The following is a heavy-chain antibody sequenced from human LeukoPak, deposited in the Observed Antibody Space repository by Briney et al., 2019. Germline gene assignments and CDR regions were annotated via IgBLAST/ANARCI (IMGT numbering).Heavy chain of an antibody. CDR2: IYYSGST. Sequence: PSETLSLTCTVSGGSISSYYWSWIRQPPGKGLEWIGYIYYSGSTNYNPSLKSRVTISVDTSKNQFSLKLSSVTAADTAVYYCARVQSLSALDYWGQGTLVTVSS. V-gene: IGHV4-59*01. D-gene: IGHD3-16*02. CDR1: GGSISSYY. J-gene: IGHJ4*02. CDR3: ARVQSLSALDY.